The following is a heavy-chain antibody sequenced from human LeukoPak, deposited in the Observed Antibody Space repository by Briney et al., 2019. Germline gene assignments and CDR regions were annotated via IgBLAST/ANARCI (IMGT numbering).Heavy chain of an antibody. D-gene: IGHD1-20*01. CDR3: ARGDITGTPVGNWFDP. Sequence: GGSLRLSCAASGFTVSSNYMSWVRQAPGKGLEWVSVIYSGGSTYYADSVKGRFTISRHNSKNTLYLQMNSLRAEDTAVYYCARGDITGTPVGNWFDPWGQGTLVTVSS. J-gene: IGHJ5*02. CDR2: IYSGGST. CDR1: GFTVSSNY. V-gene: IGHV3-53*04.